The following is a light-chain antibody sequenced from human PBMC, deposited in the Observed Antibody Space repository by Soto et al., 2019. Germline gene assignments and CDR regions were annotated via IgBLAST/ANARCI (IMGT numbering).Light chain of an antibody. Sequence: QLVLTQPPSASGTPGQRVTISCSGSSSNIGRNAVHWYQQLPGTAPKLLIYRGDQRPSGVPDRFSGSKSATSASLDISGLRSEDEAEYYCVAWDDSLSGRVFGGGTKVTVL. CDR2: RGD. V-gene: IGLV1-47*01. J-gene: IGLJ3*02. CDR1: SSNIGRNA. CDR3: VAWDDSLSGRV.